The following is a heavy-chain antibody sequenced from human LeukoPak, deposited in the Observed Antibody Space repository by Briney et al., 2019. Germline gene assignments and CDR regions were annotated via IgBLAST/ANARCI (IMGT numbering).Heavy chain of an antibody. V-gene: IGHV1-3*01. CDR3: ARDGDSGYEYYYYYGMDV. J-gene: IGHJ6*04. D-gene: IGHD5-12*01. Sequence: NGNTKYSQKFQGRVTITRDTSASTAYMELSSLRSEDTAVYYCARDGDSGYEYYYYYGMDVWGKGTTVTVSS. CDR2: NGNT.